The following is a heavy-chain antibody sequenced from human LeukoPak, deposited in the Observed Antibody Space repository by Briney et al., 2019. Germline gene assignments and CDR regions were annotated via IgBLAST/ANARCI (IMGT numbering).Heavy chain of an antibody. CDR3: ARDFLPSTILVVNGMDV. V-gene: IGHV1-2*02. CDR1: GYTFTGYY. CDR2: ISPNSGGT. Sequence: ASVKVSCKASGYTFTGYYMHWVRQAPGQGLEWMGWISPNSGGTNYAQKFQDRVIMTRDTSISTAHMELSRLRSDDTAVYYCARDFLPSTILVVNGMDVWGQGTTVTVSS. J-gene: IGHJ6*02. D-gene: IGHD3-22*01.